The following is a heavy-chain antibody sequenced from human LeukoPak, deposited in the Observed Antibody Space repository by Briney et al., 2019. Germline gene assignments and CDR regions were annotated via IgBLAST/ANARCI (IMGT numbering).Heavy chain of an antibody. CDR2: INHNGNVN. Sequence: GGSLRLSCAASGFTFSSYSMNWARQAPGKGLEWVASINHNGNVNYYVDSVKGRFTISRDNAKNSLYLQMNSLRAEDTAVYYCARDRVGATDYFDYWGQGTLVTVSS. CDR1: GFTFSSYS. D-gene: IGHD1-26*01. CDR3: ARDRVGATDYFDY. J-gene: IGHJ4*02. V-gene: IGHV3-7*01.